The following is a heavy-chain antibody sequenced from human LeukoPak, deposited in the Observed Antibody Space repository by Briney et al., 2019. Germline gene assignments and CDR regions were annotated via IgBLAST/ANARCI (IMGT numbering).Heavy chain of an antibody. CDR2: ISYDGSNK. Sequence: GRSLTLSCAASGFTFRTYGMHWVRQAPGKGLEWVAVISYDGSNKYYADSVKGRFTISRDNSKNTLYLQMNSLRAEDTAVYYCAKPDTETDIVAVVAAPPPFDYWGQGTLVTVSS. J-gene: IGHJ4*02. CDR3: AKPDTETDIVAVVAAPPPFDY. D-gene: IGHD2-15*01. V-gene: IGHV3-30*18. CDR1: GFTFRTYG.